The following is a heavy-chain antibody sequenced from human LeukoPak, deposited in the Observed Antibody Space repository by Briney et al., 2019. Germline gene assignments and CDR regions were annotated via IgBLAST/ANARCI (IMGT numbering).Heavy chain of an antibody. D-gene: IGHD3-22*01. Sequence: KPGGSLRLSCAASGFTFNLYGMHWVRQAPGKGPEWVAVVSYDGNNEYYADSVKGRFTISRDNSKNTLYLQMNSLRAEDTAVYYCARKYYYDSSGPYVRWGQGTLVTVSS. V-gene: IGHV3-30*03. J-gene: IGHJ4*02. CDR2: VSYDGNNE. CDR3: ARKYYYDSSGPYVR. CDR1: GFTFNLYG.